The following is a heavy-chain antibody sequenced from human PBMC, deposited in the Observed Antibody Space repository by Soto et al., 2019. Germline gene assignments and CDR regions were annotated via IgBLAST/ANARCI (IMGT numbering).Heavy chain of an antibody. CDR1: GFSLSNSGVA. CDR3: ERAFTVNPYY. J-gene: IGHJ4*02. Sequence: QITLQESGPTLVKPTQTLTLTCTFSGFSLSNSGVAVGWIRQPPGKALEWLALIYCDVDQRYSPPLKSRLTITEDTSNNQVVNTMTNMDPVDTATYDCERAFTVNPYYWGQGTLVTVSA. V-gene: IGHV2-5*02. CDR2: IYCDVDQ.